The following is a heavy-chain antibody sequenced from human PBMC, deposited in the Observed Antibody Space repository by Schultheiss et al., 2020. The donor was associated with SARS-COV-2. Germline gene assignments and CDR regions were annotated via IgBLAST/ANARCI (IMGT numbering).Heavy chain of an antibody. CDR1: GFTFSSYA. Sequence: GESLKISCAASGFTFSSYAMSWVRQAPGKGLEWVSVIYSCGSTYYADSVKGRFTISRDNSKNVLYLQMNSLRAEDTAIYSCARDHISVGSVDFWGQGTLVTVSS. V-gene: IGHV3-23*03. CDR3: ARDHISVGSVDF. J-gene: IGHJ4*02. D-gene: IGHD6-19*01. CDR2: IYSCGST.